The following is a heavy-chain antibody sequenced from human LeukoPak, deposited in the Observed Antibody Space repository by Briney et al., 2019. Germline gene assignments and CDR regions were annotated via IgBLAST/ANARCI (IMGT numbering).Heavy chain of an antibody. CDR3: ARAGGSYGLFLDY. Sequence: GRSLRLSCAASGFTFSSYAMHWVRQAPGKGLEWVAVISYDGSNKYYADSVKGRFTISRDNSKNTLYLQMNSLRAEDTAVYYCARAGGSYGLFLDYWGQGTLVTVSS. D-gene: IGHD5-18*01. CDR1: GFTFSSYA. J-gene: IGHJ4*02. V-gene: IGHV3-30*04. CDR2: ISYDGSNK.